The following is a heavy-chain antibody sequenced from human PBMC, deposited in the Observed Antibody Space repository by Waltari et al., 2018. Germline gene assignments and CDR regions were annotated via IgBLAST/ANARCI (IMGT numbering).Heavy chain of an antibody. J-gene: IGHJ4*02. CDR1: GYSISSGYY. Sequence: QVQLQESGPGLVKPSETLSLTCAVPGYSISSGYYWGWIRQPPGKGLEWIGSIYHSGSTYYNPSLKSRVTISVDTSKNQFSLKLSSVTAADTAVYYCVRDDSSGYYQGFDYWGQGTLVTVSS. CDR2: IYHSGST. D-gene: IGHD3-22*01. V-gene: IGHV4-38-2*02. CDR3: VRDDSSGYYQGFDY.